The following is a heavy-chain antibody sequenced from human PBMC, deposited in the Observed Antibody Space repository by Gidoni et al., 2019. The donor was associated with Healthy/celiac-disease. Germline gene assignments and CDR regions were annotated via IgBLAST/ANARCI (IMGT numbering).Heavy chain of an antibody. D-gene: IGHD5-12*01. J-gene: IGHJ4*02. CDR2: IYPGDSDT. CDR3: ATVRDGYNPFHYYFDY. V-gene: IGHV5-51*03. Sequence: EVQLVQSGAEVKKPGESLKISCKGSGYSFTSYWIGWVRQMPGKGLEWMGIIYPGDSDTRYSPSFQGQVTISADKSISTAYLQWSSLKASDTAMYYCATVRDGYNPFHYYFDYWGQGTLVTVSS. CDR1: GYSFTSYW.